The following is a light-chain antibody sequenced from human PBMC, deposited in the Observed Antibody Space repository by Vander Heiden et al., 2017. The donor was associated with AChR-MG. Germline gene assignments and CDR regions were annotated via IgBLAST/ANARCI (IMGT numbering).Light chain of an antibody. Sequence: QSVLTQPPSASGTPGQRVTISCSGSSSNIGSNYVYWYQQLPGTAPKLLRYRNNQRPSGVPDRVSGSKSGTSASLAISGLRSEDEADYYCAAWDDSLSVVFGGGTKVTVL. CDR2: RNN. V-gene: IGLV1-47*01. CDR3: AAWDDSLSVV. J-gene: IGLJ3*02. CDR1: SSNIGSNY.